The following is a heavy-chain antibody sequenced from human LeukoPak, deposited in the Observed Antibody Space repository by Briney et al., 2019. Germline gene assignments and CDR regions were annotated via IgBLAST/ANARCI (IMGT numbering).Heavy chain of an antibody. V-gene: IGHV3-7*01. CDR2: IKQDGSGK. J-gene: IGHJ4*02. Sequence: PGGSLRLSCAASGFTFSSYWMSWVRQAPGKGLEWVANIKQDGSGKYCVDSVKGRFTISRDNAKNSLYLQMNSLRAEDTAVYYCAREGKGYYYDSSGYYFDYWGQGTLVTVSS. D-gene: IGHD3-22*01. CDR1: GFTFSSYW. CDR3: AREGKGYYYDSSGYYFDY.